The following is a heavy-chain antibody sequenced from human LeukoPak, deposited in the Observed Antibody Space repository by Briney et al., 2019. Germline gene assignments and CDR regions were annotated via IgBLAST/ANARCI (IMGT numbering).Heavy chain of an antibody. D-gene: IGHD6-19*01. CDR3: AREIGYSSGWPTYYFDY. Sequence: GGSLRLSCAASGFTFSSYWMSWVRQAPGKGLEWVANIKPDGSEKYYVDSVKGRFTISRDNAKNSLYLQMNSVRAEDRAVYYCAREIGYSSGWPTYYFDYWGQGTLVTVSS. CDR1: GFTFSSYW. V-gene: IGHV3-7*01. J-gene: IGHJ4*02. CDR2: IKPDGSEK.